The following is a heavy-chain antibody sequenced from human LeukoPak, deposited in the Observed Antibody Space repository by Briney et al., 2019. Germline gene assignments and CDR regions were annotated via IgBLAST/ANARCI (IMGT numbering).Heavy chain of an antibody. CDR2: ICYSGST. CDR1: GGSISSGDYY. CDR3: ARALEYCSSTSCYGGYFDL. J-gene: IGHJ2*01. V-gene: IGHV4-30-4*01. D-gene: IGHD2-2*01. Sequence: SQTLSLTCAVSGGSISSGDYYWSWIRQPPGKGLEWIGYICYSGSTYYNPSLKSRVTISVDTSKNQFSLKLSSVTAADTAVYYCARALEYCSSTSCYGGYFDLWGRGTLVTVSS.